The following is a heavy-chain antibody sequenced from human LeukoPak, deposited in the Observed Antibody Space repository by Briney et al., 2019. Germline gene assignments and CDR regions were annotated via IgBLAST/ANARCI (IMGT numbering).Heavy chain of an antibody. CDR3: AKGSYEWLDVDY. J-gene: IGHJ4*02. CDR1: GFTFSSYA. CDR2: ISGSGGSA. V-gene: IGHV3-23*01. Sequence: PGGSLRLSCAASGFTFSSYAMSWVRQAPGKGLEWVSAISGSGGSAYYADSVKGRFTISRDNSKNTLYLQMNSPRAEDTAVYYCAKGSYEWLDVDYWGQGTLVTVSS. D-gene: IGHD6-19*01.